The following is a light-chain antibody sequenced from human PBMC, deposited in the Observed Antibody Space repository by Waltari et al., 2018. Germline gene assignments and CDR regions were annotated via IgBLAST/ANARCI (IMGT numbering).Light chain of an antibody. V-gene: IGKV3-15*01. CDR3: QQYNNWPPWT. Sequence: EIVMTQFPATLSVSPGERATLSCRASQSVRNNLVWYQQKPGQAPRLLIYGASTRVTGIPARFSGSGSGTEFTFTISSLQSEDFAVYYCQQYNNWPPWTFGQGTKVEIK. J-gene: IGKJ1*01. CDR2: GAS. CDR1: QSVRNN.